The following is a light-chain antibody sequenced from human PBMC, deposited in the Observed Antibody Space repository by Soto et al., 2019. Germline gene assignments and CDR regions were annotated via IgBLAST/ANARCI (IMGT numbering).Light chain of an antibody. J-gene: IGKJ4*01. V-gene: IGKV3-15*01. CDR3: QMCDSAHALT. CDR1: QSVSSS. Sequence: EIVVTQSPATLSVSPGERVTLSCRASQSVSSSLAWYQQRPGQAPRLLIYDTSTRAPGIAARFSGSGSGTEFTLTISSLQSEDVAVYYCQMCDSAHALTFGGGTKVEIK. CDR2: DTS.